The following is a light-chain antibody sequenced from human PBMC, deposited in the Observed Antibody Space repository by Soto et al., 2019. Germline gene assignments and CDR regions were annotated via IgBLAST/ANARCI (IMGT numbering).Light chain of an antibody. CDR3: AAWDDSLNGPL. Sequence: QFVLTQPPSASGTPGQSVNISCSGSSSNIGRNTVNWYQQVPGTAPKLLLYSNNQRPSGVPDRFSGSKSGTSASLAISGLQSDDEADYYCAAWDDSLNGPLFGGGTKVTVL. CDR1: SSNIGRNT. V-gene: IGLV1-44*01. J-gene: IGLJ2*01. CDR2: SNN.